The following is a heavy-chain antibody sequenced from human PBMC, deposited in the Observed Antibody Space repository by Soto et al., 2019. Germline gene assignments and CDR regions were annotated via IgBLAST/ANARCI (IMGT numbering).Heavy chain of an antibody. D-gene: IGHD6-13*01. CDR1: GFTVSTYG. Sequence: QVPLVESGGGVVQPGRSLRLSCGASGFTVSTYGMHWVRQAPGKGLEWVALISYDGSNKYYADSVKGRFTISRDNSKNTLYLQMNSLRADDTAVYYCAKGDHSGYSNSWYYFDYWGQGTLVTVSS. CDR2: ISYDGSNK. J-gene: IGHJ4*02. CDR3: AKGDHSGYSNSWYYFDY. V-gene: IGHV3-30*18.